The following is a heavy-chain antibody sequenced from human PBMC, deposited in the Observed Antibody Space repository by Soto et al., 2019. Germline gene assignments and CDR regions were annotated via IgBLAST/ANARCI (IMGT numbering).Heavy chain of an antibody. CDR3: ATEKMGTVTPYYFDH. J-gene: IGHJ4*02. Sequence: QVHLQESGPGLVKPSGTLSLTCSVSGNSISTHYWNWIRQPAGRGLEWIGRLYTSGSTNYNPSLKSRVTMSLDTAKNKFSLTLSSVTAADTAVYYCATEKMGTVTPYYFDHWGQGARVTVAS. CDR1: GNSISTHY. CDR2: LYTSGST. V-gene: IGHV4-4*07. D-gene: IGHD4-17*01.